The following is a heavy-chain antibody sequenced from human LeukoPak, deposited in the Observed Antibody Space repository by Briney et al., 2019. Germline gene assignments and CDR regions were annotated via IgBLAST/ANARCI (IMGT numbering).Heavy chain of an antibody. CDR3: ARVGTIAVPRAVALDY. Sequence: SETLSLTCTVSGGSISSSGYYWGWIRQPPGKGLEWIGSIYYSGSTYYNPSLKSRVTISVDTSKNQFSLKLSSVTAADTAVYYCARVGTIAVPRAVALDYWGQGTLVTVSS. J-gene: IGHJ4*02. D-gene: IGHD6-19*01. CDR1: GGSISSSGYY. CDR2: IYYSGST. V-gene: IGHV4-39*07.